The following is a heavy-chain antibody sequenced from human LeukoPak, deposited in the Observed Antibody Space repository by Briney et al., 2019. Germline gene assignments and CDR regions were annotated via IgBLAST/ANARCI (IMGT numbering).Heavy chain of an antibody. J-gene: IGHJ4*02. CDR3: ARANFLYCSSTTCLFDY. Sequence: SSVKVSFKASGYTFTYYYLHWVRQAPGQGVEGMGWINPNSGDTNIVRKLQGRVTMTLDTPISEAPMAISRLRSDDTAVYYCARANFLYCSSTTCLFDYWGQGTLVTVSS. CDR1: GYTFTYYY. V-gene: IGHV1-2*02. CDR2: INPNSGDT. D-gene: IGHD2-2*01.